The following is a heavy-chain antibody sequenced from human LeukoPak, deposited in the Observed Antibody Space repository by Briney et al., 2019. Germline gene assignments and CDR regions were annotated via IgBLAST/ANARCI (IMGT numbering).Heavy chain of an antibody. CDR1: GYTFTGYY. J-gene: IGHJ4*02. V-gene: IGHV1-2*02. CDR2: INPNSGGT. D-gene: IGHD6-19*01. CDR3: ARLLHSSGWTSFDY. Sequence: ASVKVSCKASGYTFTGYYMHWVRQAPGQGLEWMGWINPNSGGTNYAQKFQGRVTMTRDTSISTAYMELSRLRSDDTAVYYCARLLHSSGWTSFDYWGQGTLVTVSS.